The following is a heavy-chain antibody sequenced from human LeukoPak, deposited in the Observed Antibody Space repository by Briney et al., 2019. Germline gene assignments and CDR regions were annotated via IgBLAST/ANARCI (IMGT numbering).Heavy chain of an antibody. V-gene: IGHV3-20*04. J-gene: IGHJ4*02. CDR1: GFTFDDYG. D-gene: IGHD5-12*01. CDR2: ITNWNGGST. Sequence: GGSLRLSCEASGFTFDDYGMSWVRQSTGKGLEWVSAITNWNGGSTGYADSVRGRFTISRDNAKNSLYLQMNSLRAEDTAVYYCEGSGYSGYDPYYFDYWGQGTLVTVSS. CDR3: EGSGYSGYDPYYFDY.